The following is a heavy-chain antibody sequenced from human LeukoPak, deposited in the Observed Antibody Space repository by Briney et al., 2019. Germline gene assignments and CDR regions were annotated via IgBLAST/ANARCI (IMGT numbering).Heavy chain of an antibody. V-gene: IGHV4-34*01. CDR2: INHSGST. CDR3: ARGPIAVAFGY. CDR1: GGSFSGYY. D-gene: IGHD6-19*01. J-gene: IGHJ4*02. Sequence: SETLSLTCAVYGGSFSGYYWSWIRRPPGKGLEWIGEINHSGSTNYNPSLKSRVTISVDTSKNQFSLKLSSVTAADTAVYYCARGPIAVAFGYWGQGTLVTVSS.